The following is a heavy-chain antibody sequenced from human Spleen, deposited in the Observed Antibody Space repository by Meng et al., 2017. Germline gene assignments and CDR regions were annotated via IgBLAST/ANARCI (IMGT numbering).Heavy chain of an antibody. V-gene: IGHV1-2*06. D-gene: IGHD6-13*01. CDR1: GYTFPDYG. CDR2: INPKSGDT. J-gene: IGHJ4*02. CDR3: ARDEDISAAGKLFGDY. Sequence: ASVKVSCKASGYTFPDYGIHWVRQAPGQGLEWMGRINPKSGDTHYAQRFQGRVTMTGDTSISTAYMELSGLRSDDTAMYYCARDEDISAAGKLFGDYWGQGTLVTVSS.